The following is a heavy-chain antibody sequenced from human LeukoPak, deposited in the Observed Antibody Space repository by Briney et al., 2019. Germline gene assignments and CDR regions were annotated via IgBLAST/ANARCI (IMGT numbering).Heavy chain of an antibody. CDR2: ISYDGNNE. CDR3: ARGGLYYYDSSGYCDY. J-gene: IGHJ4*02. CDR1: GFTFNTYG. Sequence: PGGSLRLSCAVSGFTFNTYGMHWVRQAPGKGLEWVAVISYDGNNENYADSVKGRFTISRDNSKNTLYLQMNSLRAEDTAVYYCARGGLYYYDSSGYCDYWGQGTLVTVSS. V-gene: IGHV3-30*03. D-gene: IGHD3-22*01.